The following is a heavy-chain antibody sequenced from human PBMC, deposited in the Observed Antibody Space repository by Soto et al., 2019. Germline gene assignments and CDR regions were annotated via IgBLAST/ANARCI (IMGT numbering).Heavy chain of an antibody. CDR2: ISSSGSTL. CDR1: GFTFRSHA. CDR3: ATDLIIFGVLIIQYDAFDI. J-gene: IGHJ3*02. D-gene: IGHD3-3*02. Sequence: EVQLVESGGGLVQPGGSLRLSCVASGFTFRSHAMNWFRQAPGKGLEWVSYISSSGSTLHYADSVKGRFTISRDNAKNSLYLQMNSLRADDTALYYCATDLIIFGVLIIQYDAFDIWGQGTTVTVSS. V-gene: IGHV3-48*03.